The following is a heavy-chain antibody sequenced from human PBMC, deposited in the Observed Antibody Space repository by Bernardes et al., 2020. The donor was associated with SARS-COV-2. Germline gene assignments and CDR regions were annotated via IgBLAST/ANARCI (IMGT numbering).Heavy chain of an antibody. D-gene: IGHD3-10*01. J-gene: IGHJ6*02. CDR3: SRPGVTMIRGPPRRLSYGMDV. CDR1: GGSIISRSYY. Sequence: SETLSLTCSVSGGSIISRSYYWGWIRQPPGKGLEWIGSVYYSGNTYYNPSLKSRLTMSVDTSKNQFSLELRSVTAADTAVYYCSRPGVTMIRGPPRRLSYGMDVWGQGTTVTVSS. V-gene: IGHV4-39*01. CDR2: VYYSGNT.